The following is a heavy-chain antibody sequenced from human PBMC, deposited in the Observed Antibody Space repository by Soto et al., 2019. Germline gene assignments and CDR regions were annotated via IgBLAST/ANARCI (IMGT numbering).Heavy chain of an antibody. J-gene: IGHJ6*03. CDR2: ISGSGGST. V-gene: IGHV3-23*01. CDR1: GFTFSSYA. D-gene: IGHD4-4*01. Sequence: GGSLRLSCAASGFTFSSYAMSWVRQAPGKGLEWVSAISGSGGSTYYADSVKGRFTISRDNSKNTLYLQMNSLRAEDTAVYYCAKDPYSEENYYYMDVWGKGTTVTVSS. CDR3: AKDPYSEENYYYMDV.